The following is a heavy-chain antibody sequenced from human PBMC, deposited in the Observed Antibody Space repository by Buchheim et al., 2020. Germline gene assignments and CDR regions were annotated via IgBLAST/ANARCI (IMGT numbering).Heavy chain of an antibody. J-gene: IGHJ6*02. Sequence: EVQLVQSGAEVKKPGESLRISCKGSGYSFTSYWISWVRQMPGKGLEWMGRIEPSDSYTNYSPSFQGHVTISADKSISTAYLQWSSLKASDTAMYYCARHAATSRYYYYYGMDVWGQGTT. V-gene: IGHV5-10-1*03. CDR1: GYSFTSYW. CDR2: IEPSDSYT. CDR3: ARHAATSRYYYYYGMDV. D-gene: IGHD5-24*01.